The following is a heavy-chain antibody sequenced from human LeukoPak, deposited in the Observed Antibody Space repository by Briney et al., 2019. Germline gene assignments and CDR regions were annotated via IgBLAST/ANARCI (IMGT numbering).Heavy chain of an antibody. J-gene: IGHJ4*02. CDR3: ASPRGSYTPVFYYFHY. D-gene: IGHD1-26*01. CDR1: GGTFSSYA. V-gene: IGHV1-69*13. Sequence: EASVKLSCKASGGTFSSYAISWVRQPPGQGLEWMGGIITVFGTPKYAQKFQGRVTITADESTSIANMELSSLRSEEKAVYYCASPRGSYTPVFYYFHYWGQGTLVTVSS. CDR2: IITVFGTP.